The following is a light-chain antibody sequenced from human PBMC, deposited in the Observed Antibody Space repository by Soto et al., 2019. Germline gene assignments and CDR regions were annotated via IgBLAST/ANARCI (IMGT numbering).Light chain of an antibody. J-gene: IGLJ2*01. V-gene: IGLV1-51*02. Sequence: QSALTQPPSVSAAPGQKVTISCSGSSSNIGSNYVSWYQQLPGTAPKLLIYENNKRPSGIPDRFSGSKSGTSATLGITGLQTGDEADYYCGTWDSSLSAVLFGGGTKLTDL. CDR2: ENN. CDR3: GTWDSSLSAVL. CDR1: SSNIGSNY.